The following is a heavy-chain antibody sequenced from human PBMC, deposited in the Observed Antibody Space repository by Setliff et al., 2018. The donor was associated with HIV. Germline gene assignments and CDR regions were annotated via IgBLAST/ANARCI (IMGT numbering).Heavy chain of an antibody. CDR2: VYYSGST. CDR3: ARDGYSSSWYVISGSFDY. D-gene: IGHD6-13*01. V-gene: IGHV4-39*07. Sequence: SETLSLTCTVSGGSISSSSYYWGWIRQPPGKGLEWIGTVYYSGSTYYNPSFKSRVTISVDTSENQFSLKLSSVTAADTAVYYCARDGYSSSWYVISGSFDYWGQGILVTVS. J-gene: IGHJ4*02. CDR1: GGSISSSSYY.